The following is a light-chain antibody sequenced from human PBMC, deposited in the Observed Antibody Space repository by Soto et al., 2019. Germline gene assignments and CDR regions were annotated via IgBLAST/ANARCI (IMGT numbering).Light chain of an antibody. J-gene: IGKJ2*01. V-gene: IGKV1-5*03. CDR1: QSISTF. CDR2: QAS. Sequence: DIQMTQSPSTLSASVGDRVTITCRASQSISTFLAWYQQKPGKAPKLLIYQASTLDTGVTSTFSCSGSGTEFTLTISSLQPDDFATYNCEQYNDYPNTFGQGTKLEIK. CDR3: EQYNDYPNT.